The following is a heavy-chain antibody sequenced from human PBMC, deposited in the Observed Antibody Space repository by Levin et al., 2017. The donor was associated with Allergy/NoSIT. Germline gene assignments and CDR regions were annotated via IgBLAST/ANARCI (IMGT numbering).Heavy chain of an antibody. Sequence: SETLSLTCTVSGGSISSSSYYWGWIRQPPGKGLEWIGNIYYSGNTYTNPSLKSRVTISVDTSKNQFSLKLSSVTAADTAVYYCARGSGFPVVPSTTNYFDYWGQGTLVTASS. CDR1: GGSISSSSYY. J-gene: IGHJ4*02. V-gene: IGHV4-39*07. CDR2: IYYSGNT. CDR3: ARGSGFPVVPSTTNYFDY. D-gene: IGHD2-2*01.